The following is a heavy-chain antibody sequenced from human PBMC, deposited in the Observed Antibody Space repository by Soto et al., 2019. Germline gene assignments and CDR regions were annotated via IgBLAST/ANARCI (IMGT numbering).Heavy chain of an antibody. D-gene: IGHD3-10*02. CDR1: GYTFTAYY. J-gene: IGHJ6*02. V-gene: IGHV1-2*02. CDR3: ARNMDYYYGRGSGNGHGV. Sequence: QVQLVQSGAEVKVPGDSVRVSCEASGYTFTAYYIHWVRQAPGQGLEWMGWINPKFGDTTYAQDFQGRVSMTRDMSISTVYMELSRLTSDDTAIYYCARNMDYYYGRGSGNGHGVWGQGTTVTVFS. CDR2: INPKFGDT.